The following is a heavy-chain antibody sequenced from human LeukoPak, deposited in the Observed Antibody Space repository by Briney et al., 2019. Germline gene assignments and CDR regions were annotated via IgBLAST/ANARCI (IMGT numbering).Heavy chain of an antibody. D-gene: IGHD1-26*01. CDR1: GFTVSTKY. Sequence: GGSLRLSCAASGFTVSTKYMSWVRQAPGKGPEWVSYISSSAGTINYADSVKGRFTISRDNAKNSLYLQMNSLRAEDTAVYYCARDAGWSDRGSSSPRYDYWGQGTLVTVSS. CDR3: ARDAGWSDRGSSSPRYDY. J-gene: IGHJ4*02. CDR2: ISSSAGTI. V-gene: IGHV3-11*04.